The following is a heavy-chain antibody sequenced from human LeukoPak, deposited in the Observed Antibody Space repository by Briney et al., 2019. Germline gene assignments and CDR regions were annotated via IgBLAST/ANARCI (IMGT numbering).Heavy chain of an antibody. V-gene: IGHV3-48*04. Sequence: GGSLRLSCAASGFTFSNYWMSWVRQAPGKGLEWVSYISSSDSTIYYADSVKGRFTISRDNAKNSLYLQMNSLRAEDTAVYYCARVAINDYGDYFDYWGQGTLVTVSS. CDR3: ARVAINDYGDYFDY. CDR2: ISSSDSTI. J-gene: IGHJ4*02. CDR1: GFTFSNYW. D-gene: IGHD4-17*01.